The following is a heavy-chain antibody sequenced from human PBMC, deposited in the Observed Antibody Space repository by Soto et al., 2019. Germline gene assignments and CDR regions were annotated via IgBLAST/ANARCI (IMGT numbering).Heavy chain of an antibody. CDR3: ARARLCSSTSCPYYYYYMDV. V-gene: IGHV4-4*02. CDR2: IYHSGST. Sequence: SETLSLTCAVSGGSISSSNWWSWVRQPPGKGLEWIGEIYHSGSTNYNPSLKSRVTISVDKSKNQFSLKLSSVTAADTAVYYCARARLCSSTSCPYYYYYMDVWGKGTTVTVSS. D-gene: IGHD2-2*01. J-gene: IGHJ6*03. CDR1: GGSISSSNW.